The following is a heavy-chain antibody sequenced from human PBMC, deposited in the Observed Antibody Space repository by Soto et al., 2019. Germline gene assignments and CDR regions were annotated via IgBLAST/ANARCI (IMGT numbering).Heavy chain of an antibody. CDR3: ARDRPSYDFWTGYNDAFDI. Sequence: SETLSLTCTVSGGSISSGGYYWSWIRQHPGKGLEWIGYIYYSGSTYYNPSLKSRVTISVDTSKNQFSLKLSSVTAADTAVYYCARDRPSYDFWTGYNDAFDIWGQGTMVTVSS. J-gene: IGHJ3*02. CDR2: IYYSGST. CDR1: GGSISSGGYY. D-gene: IGHD3-3*01. V-gene: IGHV4-31*03.